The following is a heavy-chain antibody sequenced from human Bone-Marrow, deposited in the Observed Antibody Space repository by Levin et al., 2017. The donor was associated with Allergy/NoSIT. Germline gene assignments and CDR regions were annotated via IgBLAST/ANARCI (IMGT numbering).Heavy chain of an antibody. Sequence: GGSLRLSCAASGFTFSNAWMSWVRQAPGKGLEWVGRIKSKTDGGTTDYAAPVKGRFTITRDDSKNMLYLQMNSLKTEDTVVYYCTTGGWYDFWSSSPTQTNYYYMDVWGKGTTVTVSS. CDR2: IKSKTDGGTT. D-gene: IGHD3-3*01. CDR3: TTGGWYDFWSSSPTQTNYYYMDV. V-gene: IGHV3-15*01. J-gene: IGHJ6*03. CDR1: GFTFSNAW.